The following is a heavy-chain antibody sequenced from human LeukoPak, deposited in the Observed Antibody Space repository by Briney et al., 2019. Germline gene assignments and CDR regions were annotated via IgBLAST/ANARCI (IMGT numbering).Heavy chain of an antibody. CDR1: GFTFSSHA. Sequence: PGGSLRLSCEASGFTFSSHAMSWVRQAPGKGLEWVSVIYSGGSTYYADSVKGRFTISRDNSKNTLYLQMNSLRAEDTAVYYCAISGYDVYYFDYWGQGTLVTVSS. CDR3: AISGYDVYYFDY. V-gene: IGHV3-53*01. J-gene: IGHJ4*02. CDR2: IYSGGST. D-gene: IGHD5-12*01.